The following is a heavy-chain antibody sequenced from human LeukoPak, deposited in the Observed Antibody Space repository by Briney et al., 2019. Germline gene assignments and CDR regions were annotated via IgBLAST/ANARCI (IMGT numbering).Heavy chain of an antibody. J-gene: IGHJ3*02. CDR3: AAIVKTTGTTFYAFDI. Sequence: SVKVSCKASGGTFSSYAISWVRQAPGQGLEWMGGIIPIFGTANYAQKFQGRVTITADESTSTAYMELSSLRSEDTAVYYCAAIVKTTGTTFYAFDIWGQGTMVTVSS. CDR1: GGTFSSYA. CDR2: IIPIFGTA. V-gene: IGHV1-69*13. D-gene: IGHD1-7*01.